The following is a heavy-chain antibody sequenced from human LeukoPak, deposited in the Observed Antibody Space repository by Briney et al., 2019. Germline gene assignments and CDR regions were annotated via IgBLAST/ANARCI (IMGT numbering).Heavy chain of an antibody. D-gene: IGHD4-17*01. Sequence: GGPLRLSCAASGFTFSSYSMNWVRQAPGKGLEWASSISSSSYIYYADSVKGRFTISRDNAKNSLYLQMNSLRAEDTAVYYCARDGTLRPPWVFDYWGQGTLVTLSS. V-gene: IGHV3-21*01. CDR3: ARDGTLRPPWVFDY. CDR2: ISSSSYI. CDR1: GFTFSSYS. J-gene: IGHJ4*02.